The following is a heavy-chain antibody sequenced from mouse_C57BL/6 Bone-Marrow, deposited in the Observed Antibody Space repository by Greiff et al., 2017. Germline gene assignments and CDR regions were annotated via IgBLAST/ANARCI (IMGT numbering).Heavy chain of an antibody. V-gene: IGHV1-82*01. CDR2: IYPGDGDT. CDR1: GYAFSSSW. D-gene: IGHD3-2*02. J-gene: IGHJ2*01. CDR3: ARTAQATY. Sequence: VKVVESGPELVKPGASVKISCKASGYAFSSSWMNWVKQRPGKGLEWIGRIYPGDGDTNYNGKFKGKATLTADKSSSTAYMQLSSLTSEDSAVYFCARTAQATYWGQGTTLTVSS.